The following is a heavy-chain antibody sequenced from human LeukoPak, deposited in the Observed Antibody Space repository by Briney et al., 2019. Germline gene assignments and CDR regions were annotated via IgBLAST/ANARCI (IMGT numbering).Heavy chain of an antibody. Sequence: SETLSLTCAVSGGSISSGGYSWSWIRQPPGKGLEWIGYIYHSGSTYYNPSLKSRVTISVDRSKNRFSLKLSSVTAADTAVYYCARVTPDGDYARAFDYWGQGTLVTVSS. J-gene: IGHJ4*02. V-gene: IGHV4-30-2*01. D-gene: IGHD4-17*01. CDR3: ARVTPDGDYARAFDY. CDR1: GGSISSGGYS. CDR2: IYHSGST.